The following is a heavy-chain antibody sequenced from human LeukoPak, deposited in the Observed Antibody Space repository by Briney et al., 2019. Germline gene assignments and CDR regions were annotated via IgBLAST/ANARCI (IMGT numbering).Heavy chain of an antibody. CDR1: GGSISSYY. CDR3: AGLYYDSSGYYPFDY. J-gene: IGHJ4*02. CDR2: IYYSGST. V-gene: IGHV4-59*08. Sequence: SETLSLPCTVSGGSISSYYESWIRQPPGKGLEWIGYIYYSGSTNYNPSLKSRVTISVDTSKNQFSLKLSSVTAADTAVYYCAGLYYDSSGYYPFDYWGQGTLVTVSS. D-gene: IGHD3-22*01.